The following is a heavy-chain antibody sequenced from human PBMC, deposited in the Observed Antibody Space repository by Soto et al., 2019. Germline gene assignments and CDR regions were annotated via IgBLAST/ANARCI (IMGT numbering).Heavy chain of an antibody. CDR3: ARVYEDYYDSSGYLNWFDP. CDR2: INPSGGST. V-gene: IGHV1-46*01. D-gene: IGHD3-22*01. Sequence: ASVKVSWKASGYTFTSYYMHWVRQAPGQGLEWMGIINPSGGSTSYAQKFQGRVTMTRDTSTSTVYMELSSLRSEDTAVYYCARVYEDYYDSSGYLNWFDPWGQGTLVTVSS. CDR1: GYTFTSYY. J-gene: IGHJ5*02.